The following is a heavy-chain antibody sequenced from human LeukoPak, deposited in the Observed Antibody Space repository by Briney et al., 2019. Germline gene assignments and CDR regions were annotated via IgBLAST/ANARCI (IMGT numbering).Heavy chain of an antibody. CDR3: TTITMVLAL. D-gene: IGHD3-10*01. V-gene: IGHV3-15*01. Sequence: GGSLRLSCAASGFTFSNAWMSWVRQAPGKGLEWVGRIKSKTDGGTTDYTAPGKGRFTISRDNSKNTLYLQMNSLKTEDKAVYYCTTITMVLALWGQGTLVTVSS. J-gene: IGHJ4*02. CDR2: IKSKTDGGTT. CDR1: GFTFSNAW.